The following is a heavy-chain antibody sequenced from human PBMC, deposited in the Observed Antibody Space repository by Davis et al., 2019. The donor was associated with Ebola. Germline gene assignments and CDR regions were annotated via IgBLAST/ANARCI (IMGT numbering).Heavy chain of an antibody. CDR3: ARSTTVTTAAFEF. J-gene: IGHJ4*02. CDR1: GGSISSGGYY. D-gene: IGHD4-17*01. Sequence: SETLSLTCTVSGGSISSGGYYWSWIRQHPGKGLEWIGYIYYSGSTYYNPSLKSRVTISVDTSKNQFSLKVNSVTAADTAVYYCARSTTVTTAAFEFWGQGTLVTVSS. V-gene: IGHV4-31*03. CDR2: IYYSGST.